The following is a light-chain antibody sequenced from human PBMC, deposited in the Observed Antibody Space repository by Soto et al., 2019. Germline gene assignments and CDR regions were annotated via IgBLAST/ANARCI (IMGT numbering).Light chain of an antibody. V-gene: IGKV2-30*01. J-gene: IGKJ1*01. Sequence: DVVMTQSPLSLPVTLGQPASISCRSSQSLVYSDGNTYLNWFQQRPGQSPRRLIYKVSNRDSGVPDRFSGSGSGTDFTLKISRVEAEDVGGYYCMQGTHWPPETFGQGTKVDIK. CDR1: QSLVYSDGNTY. CDR3: MQGTHWPPET. CDR2: KVS.